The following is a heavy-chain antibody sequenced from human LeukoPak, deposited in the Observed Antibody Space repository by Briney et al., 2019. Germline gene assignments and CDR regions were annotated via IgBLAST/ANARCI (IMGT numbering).Heavy chain of an antibody. CDR3: TTVVVRGYYYYGMDV. Sequence: GGSLRLSCAASGFTFSNAWMSWVRQAPGKGLEWVGRIKSKTDGGTTDYAAPVKGRFTISRDDSKNTLYLQMNSLKTEDTAVYYCTTVVVRGYYYYGMDVWGQGTTVTVSS. D-gene: IGHD3-10*01. J-gene: IGHJ6*02. V-gene: IGHV3-15*01. CDR1: GFTFSNAW. CDR2: IKSKTDGGTT.